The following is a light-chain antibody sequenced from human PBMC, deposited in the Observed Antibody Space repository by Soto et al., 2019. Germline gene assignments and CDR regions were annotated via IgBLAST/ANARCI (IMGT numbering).Light chain of an antibody. V-gene: IGLV2-14*01. CDR1: RRDIGTYNY. Sequence: QSVLTQPASVSGSPGQSITISCTGTRRDIGTYNYVAWYQQDPGKAPKLLIYEVSNRPSGVSNRFSGSKSGNTASLTISGLQAEDEADFYCTSYTGSNTWVFGGGTQRTVL. J-gene: IGLJ3*02. CDR2: EVS. CDR3: TSYTGSNTWV.